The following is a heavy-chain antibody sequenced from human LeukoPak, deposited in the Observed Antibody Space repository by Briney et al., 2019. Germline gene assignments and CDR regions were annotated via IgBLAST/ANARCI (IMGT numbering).Heavy chain of an antibody. CDR1: GYSISSGYY. Sequence: PSETLSLTCTVSGYSISSGYYWGWIRQPPGKGLEWIGSIYHSGRTFYNPSLKSQVTISVDTSKNQFSLNLSSVTAADTAFYYCARGGGSYYIDYWGQGSLVTVSS. V-gene: IGHV4-38-2*02. CDR2: IYHSGRT. D-gene: IGHD2-15*01. CDR3: ARGGGSYYIDY. J-gene: IGHJ4*02.